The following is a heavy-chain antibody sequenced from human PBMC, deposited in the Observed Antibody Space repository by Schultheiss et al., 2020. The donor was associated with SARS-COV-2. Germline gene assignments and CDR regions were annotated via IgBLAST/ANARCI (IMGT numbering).Heavy chain of an antibody. V-gene: IGHV3-15*01. CDR2: IKSKTDGGTT. CDR3: TTGDYYYYGMDV. Sequence: GESLKISCAASGFTFSNAWMSWVRQAPGKGLEWVGRIKSKTDGGTTDYAAPVKGRFTILRDDSKNTLYLQMNSLKTEDTAVYYCTTGDYYYYGMDVWGQGTTVTVSS. J-gene: IGHJ6*02. CDR1: GFTFSNAW.